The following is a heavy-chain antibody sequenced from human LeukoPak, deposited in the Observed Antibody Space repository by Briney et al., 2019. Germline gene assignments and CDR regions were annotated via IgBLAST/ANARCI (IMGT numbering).Heavy chain of an antibody. Sequence: NTGGSLRLSCAASGFTFKSYTMNWVRQAPGKGLEWVSSIDSSSGYIYYADSVKGRFTISRDNAKNSLYLQMNSLRVEDTAIYYCARVARQLTGYWGQGTLVTVSS. CDR2: IDSSSGYI. V-gene: IGHV3-21*01. D-gene: IGHD3-9*01. J-gene: IGHJ4*02. CDR3: ARVARQLTGY. CDR1: GFTFKSYT.